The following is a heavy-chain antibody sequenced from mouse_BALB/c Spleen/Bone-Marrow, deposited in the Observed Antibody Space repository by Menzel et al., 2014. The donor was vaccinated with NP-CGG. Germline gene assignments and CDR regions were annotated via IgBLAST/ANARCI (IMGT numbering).Heavy chain of an antibody. CDR1: GYSFTNYY. V-gene: IGHV14-3*02. J-gene: IGHJ3*01. CDR2: IDPANGNT. D-gene: IGHD1-1*01. CDR3: ARYYYGSSLFAY. Sequence: VQLQQSGAELVKPGASVKLSCKASGYSFTNYYMYWVKQWPGQGLEWIGRIDPANGNTKYDPKFQGKATITADTSSNAAYMQLSSLTSEDTDVYYCARYYYGSSLFAYWGQGTLVTVSA.